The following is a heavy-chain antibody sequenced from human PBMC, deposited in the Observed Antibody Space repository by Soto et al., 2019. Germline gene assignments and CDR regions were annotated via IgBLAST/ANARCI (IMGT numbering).Heavy chain of an antibody. CDR1: GGTYSSYA. CDR3: ASGALGYCSSTSWHTGYDHGMDV. Sequence: VKVSCKASGGTYSSYAIRWVREAPGQGLEWMGGIIPIFGTANYAQKFQGRVTITADESTSTAYMELSSLRSEDTAVYYCASGALGYCSSTSWHTGYDHGMDVSGQGTTVTVSS. D-gene: IGHD2-2*01. J-gene: IGHJ6*02. V-gene: IGHV1-69*01. CDR2: IIPIFGTA.